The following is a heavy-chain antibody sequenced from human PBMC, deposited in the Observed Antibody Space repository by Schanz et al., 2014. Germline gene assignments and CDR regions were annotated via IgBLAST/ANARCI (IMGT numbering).Heavy chain of an antibody. CDR3: ARAPTAYCSDTSCLGTPFDY. CDR1: GGTFSSYT. J-gene: IGHJ4*02. V-gene: IGHV1-69*02. D-gene: IGHD2-2*01. Sequence: QVQLVQSGAEVKKPGSSVKVSCTASGGTFSSYTISWIRQAPGQGLEWMGRIIPVLAIADYALRFQDRVTVTRDTSRSTVYMELSSLRSEDTAVYYCARAPTAYCSDTSCLGTPFDYWGQGTLVNVSS. CDR2: IIPVLAIA.